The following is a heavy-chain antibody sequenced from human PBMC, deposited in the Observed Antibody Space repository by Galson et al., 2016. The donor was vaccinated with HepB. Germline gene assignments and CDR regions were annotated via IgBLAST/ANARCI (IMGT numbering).Heavy chain of an antibody. V-gene: IGHV3-23*01. CDR2: ISGSGAAT. CDR3: AKDLRDGTYYLDY. J-gene: IGHJ4*02. D-gene: IGHD5-24*01. CDR1: GFSFSTCA. Sequence: SLRLSCAASGFSFSTCAMTWVRQAPGKGLEWVAAISGSGAATYHADSVQGRFSISRDNAKNTLDLQMSSLRVDDTAVYFCAKDLRDGTYYLDYWGQGTLVTVTA.